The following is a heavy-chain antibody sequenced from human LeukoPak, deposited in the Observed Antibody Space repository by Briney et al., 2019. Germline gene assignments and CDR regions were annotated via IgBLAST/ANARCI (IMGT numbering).Heavy chain of an antibody. CDR2: IIPIFGTA. D-gene: IGHD3-22*01. J-gene: IGHJ3*02. CDR1: GGTFSSYA. Sequence: SVKVSCKASGGTFSSYAISWVRQAPGQGLEWMGGIIPIFGTANYAQKFQGRVTITADKSTSTAYMELSSLRAEDTAVYHCARESPYYYDSSPHPDAFDIWGQGTMVTVSS. V-gene: IGHV1-69*06. CDR3: ARESPYYYDSSPHPDAFDI.